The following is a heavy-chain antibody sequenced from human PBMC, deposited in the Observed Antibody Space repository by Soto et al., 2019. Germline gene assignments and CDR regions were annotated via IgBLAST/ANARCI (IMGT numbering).Heavy chain of an antibody. CDR1: GFTFNNYA. V-gene: IGHV3-23*01. Sequence: WWSLRLSCAASGFTFNNYAMSWVRQAPGKGLEWVSSISGGVTVTYSADSVKGRFTISSDKSKNTVYLQMNSLRAEDTAVYYCARDSNIVLGPWGQGTLATVAS. CDR3: ARDSNIVLGP. CDR2: ISGGVTVT. J-gene: IGHJ5*02. D-gene: IGHD5-12*01.